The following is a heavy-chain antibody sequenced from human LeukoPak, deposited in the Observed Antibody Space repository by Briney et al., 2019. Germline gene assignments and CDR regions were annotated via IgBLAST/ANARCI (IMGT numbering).Heavy chain of an antibody. J-gene: IGHJ6*02. V-gene: IGHV3-23*01. CDR1: GFTFSSYA. D-gene: IGHD3-16*01. CDR3: AKDIVAYSYYYGVDV. CDR2: ISSSGGST. Sequence: GGSLRLSCAASGFTFSSYAMSWVRQAPGKGLEWVSAISSSGGSTYYADFVKGRFTISRGNAKNSLYLQMNSLRTEDTALYYCAKDIVAYSYYYGVDVWGQGTTVTVSS.